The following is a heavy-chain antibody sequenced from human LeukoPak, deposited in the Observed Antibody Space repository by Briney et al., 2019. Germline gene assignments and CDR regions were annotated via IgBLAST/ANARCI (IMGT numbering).Heavy chain of an antibody. Sequence: GGSLRLSRAASGFTVSSNYMSWVRQAPGKGLEWVSVIYSGGSTYYADSVKGRFTISRDNFKNTLYLQMNSLRAEDTAVYYCARESRDGYNFDYWGQGTLVTVSS. D-gene: IGHD5-24*01. CDR3: ARESRDGYNFDY. J-gene: IGHJ4*02. CDR2: IYSGGST. CDR1: GFTVSSNY. V-gene: IGHV3-53*01.